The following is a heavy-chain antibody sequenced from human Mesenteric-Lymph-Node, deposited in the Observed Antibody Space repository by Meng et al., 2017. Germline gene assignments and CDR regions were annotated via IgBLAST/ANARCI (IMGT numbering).Heavy chain of an antibody. CDR1: GFTLGLFW. CDR3: ARETNIGGSCNDY. Sequence: GESLKISCEASGFTLGLFWMSWVRQAPGKGLEWVASINQEGTVRKYVDSVKGRFTVSRDDTKNTLSLQMNSLRDEDTALYYCARETNIGGSCNDYWGQGTLVTVAS. CDR2: INQEGTVR. V-gene: IGHV3-7*01. J-gene: IGHJ4*02. D-gene: IGHD2/OR15-2a*01.